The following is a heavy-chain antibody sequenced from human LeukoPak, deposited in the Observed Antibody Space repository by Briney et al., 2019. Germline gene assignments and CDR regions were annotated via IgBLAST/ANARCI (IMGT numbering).Heavy chain of an antibody. Sequence: ASVKVSCKGSGYTFTGYYMHWVRQAPGQGLEWMGRINPNSGGTNYAQKFQGRVTMTRDTSISTAYMELSRLTSDDTAVYYCARVSHKGLVVVADDYWGQGILVTVSS. J-gene: IGHJ4*02. CDR1: GYTFTGYY. CDR2: INPNSGGT. V-gene: IGHV1-2*06. CDR3: ARVSHKGLVVVADDY. D-gene: IGHD2-15*01.